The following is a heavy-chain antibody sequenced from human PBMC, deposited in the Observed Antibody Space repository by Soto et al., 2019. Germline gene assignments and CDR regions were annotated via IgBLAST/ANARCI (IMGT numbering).Heavy chain of an antibody. CDR1: GFTFSSYW. D-gene: IGHD5-18*01. Sequence: GGSLRLSCAASGFTFSSYWMSLVRQAPGKGLEWVANIKQDGSEKYYVDSVKGRFTISRDNAKNSLYLQMNSLRAEDKAVYYCARDRYSYGGYYYYGMDVWGQGTTVTVSS. J-gene: IGHJ6*02. V-gene: IGHV3-7*05. CDR3: ARDRYSYGGYYYYGMDV. CDR2: IKQDGSEK.